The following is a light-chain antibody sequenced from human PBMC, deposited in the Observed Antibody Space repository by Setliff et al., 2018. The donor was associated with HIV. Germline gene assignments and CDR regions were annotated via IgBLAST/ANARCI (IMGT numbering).Light chain of an antibody. J-gene: IGLJ1*01. CDR3: QVWDSSSDHDV. CDR2: YDS. CDR1: NIGSKS. V-gene: IGLV3-21*04. Sequence: YELTQPPSVSVAPGKTARITCGGNNIGSKSVHWYQQKPGQAPVLVIYYDSDRPSGIPERFSGSNSGNTATLTISRVEAGDEADYYCQVWDSSSDHDVFGTGTKVTV.